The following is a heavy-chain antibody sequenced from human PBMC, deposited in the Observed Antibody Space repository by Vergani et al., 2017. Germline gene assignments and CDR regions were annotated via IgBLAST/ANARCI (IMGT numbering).Heavy chain of an antibody. V-gene: IGHV1-18*04. CDR3: AGSQKSTNDLDL. Sequence: QAQLGQSDSEVKKPGDSVTLSCKTSGYTFVNHPITWVRQAPGQGLEWMGWISPYNHKTQYSQKFEGRVTMTSDTSSSIVFLELRRLTHDDTAIYYCAGSQKSTNDLDLWGRGTLVTVSS. J-gene: IGHJ4*02. CDR1: GYTFVNHP. CDR2: ISPYNHKT.